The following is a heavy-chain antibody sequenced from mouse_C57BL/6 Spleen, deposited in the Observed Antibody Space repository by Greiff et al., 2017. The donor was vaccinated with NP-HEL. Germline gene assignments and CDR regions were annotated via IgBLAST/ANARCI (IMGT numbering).Heavy chain of an antibody. J-gene: IGHJ3*01. CDR2: ISSGGDSI. CDR3: TSGGDYGNSSFAY. CDR1: GFTFSSYG. Sequence: EVLLVESGAGLVKPGGSLKLSCAASGFTFSSYGMSWVRQTPEKGLEWVAYISSGGDSIYYADTVKGRFTISRDNARNTLYLQMSSLRSEDTAMYYCTSGGDYGNSSFAYWGQGTLVTVSA. D-gene: IGHD2-1*01. V-gene: IGHV5-9-1*02.